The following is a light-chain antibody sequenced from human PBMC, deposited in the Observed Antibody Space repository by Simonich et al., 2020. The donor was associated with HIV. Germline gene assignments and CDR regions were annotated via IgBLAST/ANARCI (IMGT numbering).Light chain of an antibody. CDR3: QVWDRSSDHWV. Sequence: SYVLTQPPSVSVAPGKTARITCGGNNIGSKSVHWYQQKPGQAPVLVVYDDSDRPSGSPERFSGSNSGNTATLTISRVEAGDEADYYYQVWDRSSDHWVFGGGTKLTVL. V-gene: IGLV3-21*03. CDR1: NIGSKS. J-gene: IGLJ3*02. CDR2: DDS.